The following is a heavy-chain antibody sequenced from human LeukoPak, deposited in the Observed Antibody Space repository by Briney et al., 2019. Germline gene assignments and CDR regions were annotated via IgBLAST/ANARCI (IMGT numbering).Heavy chain of an antibody. CDR1: GGTFSSYA. J-gene: IGHJ3*02. CDR3: AREAGRGGYNTI. V-gene: IGHV1-69*05. Sequence: GASVKVSCEASGGTFSSYAISWVRQAPGQGLEWMGGIIPIFGTANYAQKFQGRVTITTDESTSTAYMELSSLRSEDTAVYYCAREAGRGGYNTIWGQGTMVTVSS. D-gene: IGHD5-24*01. CDR2: IIPIFGTA.